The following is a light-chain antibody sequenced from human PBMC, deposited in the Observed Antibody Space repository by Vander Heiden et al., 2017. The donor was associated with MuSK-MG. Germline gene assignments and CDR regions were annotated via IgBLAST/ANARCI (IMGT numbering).Light chain of an antibody. Sequence: DIVMTQSPDSLAVSLGERATINCKSSQSVLYSSNNKNYLAWYQQKPGQPPKLLIYWASTREHGVPARSSGTGSGTDFTLTSSSLQAEDVAVYYWRQDDSLYTFGQGTKMEIK. CDR1: QSVLYSSNNKNY. CDR3: RQDDSLYT. CDR2: WAS. V-gene: IGKV4-1*01. J-gene: IGKJ2*01.